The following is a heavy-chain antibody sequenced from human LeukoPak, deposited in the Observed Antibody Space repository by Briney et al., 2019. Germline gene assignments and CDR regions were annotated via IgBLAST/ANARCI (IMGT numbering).Heavy chain of an antibody. CDR1: GGSISSYY. CDR3: ARAYYYGSGSYGLDY. Sequence: SETLSLTCTVSGGSISSYYWSWIRQPAGKGLEWIGRIYTSGSTNYNPSLKSRLTISVDASKNQFSLKLTSVTAADTAVYYCARAYYYGSGSYGLDYWGQGTLVTVSS. CDR2: IYTSGST. V-gene: IGHV4-4*07. D-gene: IGHD3-10*01. J-gene: IGHJ4*02.